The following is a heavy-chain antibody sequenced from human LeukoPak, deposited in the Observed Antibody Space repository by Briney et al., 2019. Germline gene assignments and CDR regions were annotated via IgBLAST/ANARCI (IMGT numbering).Heavy chain of an antibody. Sequence: GGSLRLSCTASGITFGDYAMSWLRQAPGKGLEWVCFIRSKAYGGTTEYAASVKGRFTISRDDSKSIAYLQMNSLKTEDTAVYYCARQIRTTTDYLDHWGQGTLVTVSS. CDR2: IRSKAYGGTT. D-gene: IGHD4-17*01. CDR3: ARQIRTTTDYLDH. V-gene: IGHV3-49*03. CDR1: GITFGDYA. J-gene: IGHJ4*02.